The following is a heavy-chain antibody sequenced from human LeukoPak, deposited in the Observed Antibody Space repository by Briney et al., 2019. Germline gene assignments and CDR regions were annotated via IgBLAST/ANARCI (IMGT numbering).Heavy chain of an antibody. CDR1: GGSISSYY. D-gene: IGHD5-12*01. V-gene: IGHV4-59*12. Sequence: NSSETLSLTCTVSGGSISSYYWSWIRQPPGKGLEWIGYIYYTGSTDYNPSLKSRVAISVDTSKNQFSLKLSSVTAADTAVYYCARGQAITSPNFDYWGQGTLVTVSS. CDR3: ARGQAITSPNFDY. CDR2: IYYTGST. J-gene: IGHJ4*02.